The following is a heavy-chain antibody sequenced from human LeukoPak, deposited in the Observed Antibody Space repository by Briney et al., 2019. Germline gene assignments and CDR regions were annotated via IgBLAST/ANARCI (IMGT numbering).Heavy chain of an antibody. J-gene: IGHJ4*02. D-gene: IGHD6-13*01. CDR1: GFTFSSYG. V-gene: IGHV3-30*02. CDR3: AKGPGSSSWYYFDY. Sequence: GGSLRLSCAASGFTFSSYGMHWVRQAPGKGLEWVAFIRYDGSNKYYADSVKGRFTISRDNSKNTLYLQMNSLRAEDTAVYYCAKGPGSSSWYYFDYWGQGTLVTVSS. CDR2: IRYDGSNK.